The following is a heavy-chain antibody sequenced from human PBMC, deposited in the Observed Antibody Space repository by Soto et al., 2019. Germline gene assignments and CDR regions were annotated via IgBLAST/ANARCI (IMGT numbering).Heavy chain of an antibody. Sequence: QVQLQQWGAGLLKPSETLSLTCAVYGGSFSGYYWSWIRQPPGKGLEWIGEINHRGSTNYYPSLKSRVTISVDTSKNQFSLKLSSVTAADTAVYYCARGRWIRYFDLWGRGTLVTVSS. CDR1: GGSFSGYY. CDR3: ARGRWIRYFDL. J-gene: IGHJ2*01. D-gene: IGHD2-2*03. V-gene: IGHV4-34*01. CDR2: INHRGST.